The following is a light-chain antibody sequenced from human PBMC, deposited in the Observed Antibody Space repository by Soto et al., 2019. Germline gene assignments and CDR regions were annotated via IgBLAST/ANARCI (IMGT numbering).Light chain of an antibody. CDR1: QDISNY. Sequence: DIQMTQSPSSLSASVGDRVTITCRASQDISNYLNWYQQRPGKDPKLLIYDASNLERGVPSRFSGTRSGTHYTFAITSLQPEDVATYYCQQSDSLPITFGQGTRLEI. CDR2: DAS. J-gene: IGKJ5*01. CDR3: QQSDSLPIT. V-gene: IGKV1-33*01.